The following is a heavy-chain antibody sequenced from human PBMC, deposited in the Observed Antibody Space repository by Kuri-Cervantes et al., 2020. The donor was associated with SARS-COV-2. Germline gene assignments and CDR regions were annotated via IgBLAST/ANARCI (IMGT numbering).Heavy chain of an antibody. D-gene: IGHD6-6*01. CDR3: ARGEYSSSYYCYYYYMDV. CDR2: ISYDGSNK. Sequence: GESLKISCSASGFRFGGYPMHWVRQAPGKGLEWVAVISYDGSNKYYADSVKGRFTISRDNSKNTLYLQMNSLRAEDTAVYYCARGEYSSSYYCYYYYMDVWGKGTTVTVSS. V-gene: IGHV3-30*04. CDR1: GFRFGGYP. J-gene: IGHJ6*03.